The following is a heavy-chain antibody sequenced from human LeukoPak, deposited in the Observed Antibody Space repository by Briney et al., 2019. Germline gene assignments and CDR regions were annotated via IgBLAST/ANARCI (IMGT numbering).Heavy chain of an antibody. V-gene: IGHV4-61*02. D-gene: IGHD6-19*01. CDR3: ARTSSSGLVGGYYFDY. CDR1: GDSISSGSYY. Sequence: SETLSLTCTVSGDSISSGSYYWSWIRQPAGEGLEWIGRIYSSGRTHYSPSLKSRVTISVDTSKNQFSLKLSSVTAADTAVYYCARTSSSGLVGGYYFDYWGQGTLVTVSS. CDR2: IYSSGRT. J-gene: IGHJ4*02.